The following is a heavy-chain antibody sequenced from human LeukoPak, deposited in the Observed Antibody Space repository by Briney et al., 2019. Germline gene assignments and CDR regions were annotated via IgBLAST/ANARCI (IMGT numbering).Heavy chain of an antibody. CDR1: GFTFSSYS. CDR3: ARLLWFGETHYFDY. CDR2: ISSSSSYI. D-gene: IGHD3-10*01. J-gene: IGHJ4*02. V-gene: IGHV3-21*04. Sequence: KPGGSLRLSCAASGFTFSSYSMNWVRQAPGKGLEWVSSISSSSSYIYYADSVKGRFTISRDNSKNTLYLQMDSLRAEDTAVYYCARLLWFGETHYFDYWGQGTLVTVSS.